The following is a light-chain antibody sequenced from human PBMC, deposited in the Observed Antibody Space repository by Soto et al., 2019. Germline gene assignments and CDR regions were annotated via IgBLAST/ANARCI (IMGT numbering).Light chain of an antibody. CDR3: QSYDSSLSGYV. V-gene: IGLV1-40*01. J-gene: IGLJ1*01. CDR2: GNN. CDR1: SSNIGLGYD. Sequence: QSVLTQPPSVSGAPGQRVTISCTGSSSNIGLGYDVHWYQQLPGTAPKLLIFGNNNRPSGVPDRFSGSKSGTSASLAITGLQAEDEADYYCQSYDSSLSGYVFXTGTKVTVL.